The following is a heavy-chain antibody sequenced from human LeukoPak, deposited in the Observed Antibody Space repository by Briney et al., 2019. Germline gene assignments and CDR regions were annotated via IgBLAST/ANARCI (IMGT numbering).Heavy chain of an antibody. CDR1: GGSISSYY. CDR3: ARDTPSYGFDY. Sequence: SETLSLTCTVSGGSISSYYWSWIRQPPGKGLEWIGYIYYSGSTNYNPSLKSRVTISVDMSKNQFSLKLSSVTAADTAVYYCARDTPSYGFDYWGQGTLVTVSS. J-gene: IGHJ4*02. D-gene: IGHD4-17*01. V-gene: IGHV4-59*01. CDR2: IYYSGST.